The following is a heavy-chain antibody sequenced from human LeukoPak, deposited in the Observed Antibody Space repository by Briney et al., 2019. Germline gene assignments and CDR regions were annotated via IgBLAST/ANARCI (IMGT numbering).Heavy chain of an antibody. J-gene: IGHJ6*02. D-gene: IGHD4-17*01. CDR1: GFTFSSYW. V-gene: IGHV3-74*01. Sequence: GGSLRLSCAASGFTFSSYWMHWVRQAPGKGLVWVSRINSDGSSTSYADSVKGRFTISRDNAKNTLYLQMNSLRAEDTAVYYCASIGFSRDYAAYYGMDVWGQGTTVTVS. CDR2: INSDGSST. CDR3: ASIGFSRDYAAYYGMDV.